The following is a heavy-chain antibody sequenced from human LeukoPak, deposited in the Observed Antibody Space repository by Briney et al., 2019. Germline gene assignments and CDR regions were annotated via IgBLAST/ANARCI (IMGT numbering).Heavy chain of an antibody. Sequence: GGSLRLSCAASGFTFSSYAMSWVRQAPGKGREWVSAISGSGGSTYYADSVKGRFTISRDNSKNTLYLQMNSLRAEDTAVYYCATQNFDWLLDRFDYWGQGTLVTVSS. CDR1: GFTFSSYA. V-gene: IGHV3-23*01. D-gene: IGHD3-9*01. CDR2: ISGSGGST. J-gene: IGHJ4*02. CDR3: ATQNFDWLLDRFDY.